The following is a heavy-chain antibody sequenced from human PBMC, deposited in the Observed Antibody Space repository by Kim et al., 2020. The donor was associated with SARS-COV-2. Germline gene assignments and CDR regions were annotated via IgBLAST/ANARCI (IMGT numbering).Heavy chain of an antibody. Sequence: GGSLRLSCAASGFTFTSYAMSWVRQAPGKGLEWVSAISGSTGSTKYADSVKGRFTISRDNSKSTLYLQISSRRAEDTAVYYCARNLRCMYDVCSTFDYWG. J-gene: IGHJ4*01. CDR3: ARNLRCMYDVCSTFDY. D-gene: IGHD2-8*01. CDR1: GFTFTSYA. CDR2: ISGSTGST. V-gene: IGHV3-23*01.